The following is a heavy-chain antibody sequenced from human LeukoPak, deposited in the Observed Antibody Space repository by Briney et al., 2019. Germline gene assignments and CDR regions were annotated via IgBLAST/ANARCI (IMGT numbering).Heavy chain of an antibody. J-gene: IGHJ4*02. V-gene: IGHV4-34*01. D-gene: IGHD2-15*01. CDR2: INHRGSS. CDR3: ARGSSFDRYCSAGACDAGYYDS. Sequence: SETLSLTCAVYGESFSAYFWNWIRQAPGKPLEYIGEINHRGSSHYNPSLKTRVTLSVDTSKNQFSLKLTSVTAADTAVYFCARGSSFDRYCSAGACDAGYYDSWGQGTPVTVSS. CDR1: GESFSAYF.